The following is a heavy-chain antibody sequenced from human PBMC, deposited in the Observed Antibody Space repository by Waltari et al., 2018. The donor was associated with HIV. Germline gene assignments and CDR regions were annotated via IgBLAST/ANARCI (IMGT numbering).Heavy chain of an antibody. J-gene: IGHJ4*02. D-gene: IGHD1-7*01. CDR1: GFTFSSYW. V-gene: IGHV3-74*01. CDR3: ARAGRDGKLPPDY. Sequence: EVQLVESGGGLVQPGGSLRLSCAASGFTFSSYWTPLVRQAPGKGLGWVSRINSDGSSTGYADSVKGRFTISRDNAKNTLYLQMNSLRAEDTAVYYYARAGRDGKLPPDYWGQGTLVTVSS. CDR2: INSDGSST.